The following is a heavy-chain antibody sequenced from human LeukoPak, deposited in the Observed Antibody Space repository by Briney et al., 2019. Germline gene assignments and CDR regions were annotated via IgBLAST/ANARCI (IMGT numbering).Heavy chain of an antibody. CDR2: ISWDGGST. J-gene: IGHJ4*02. V-gene: IGHV3-43D*03. CDR1: GFTFIDYA. CDR3: AKDIWRDYYDSSGYGAFDY. Sequence: PGGSLRLSCAASGFTFIDYAMHWVRQAPGKGLEWVSLISWDGGSTYYADSVKGRFTISRDNSKNSLYLQMNSLRAEDMALYYCAKDIWRDYYDSSGYGAFDYWGQGTLVTVSS. D-gene: IGHD3-22*01.